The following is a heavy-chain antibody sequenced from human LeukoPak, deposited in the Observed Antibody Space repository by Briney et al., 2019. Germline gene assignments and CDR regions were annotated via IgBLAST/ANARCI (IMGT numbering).Heavy chain of an antibody. Sequence: GGSLRLSCAASGFTFSSYSMNWVRQAPGKGLXXXXXISSSGSHMYYADSVKGRFTISRDNAKNSLYLQMNSLRAEDTAVYYCARLTFGGVIGFDYWGQGTLVTVSS. D-gene: IGHD3-16*02. CDR3: ARLTFGGVIGFDY. CDR1: GFTFSSYS. CDR2: ISSSGSHM. J-gene: IGHJ4*02. V-gene: IGHV3-21*01.